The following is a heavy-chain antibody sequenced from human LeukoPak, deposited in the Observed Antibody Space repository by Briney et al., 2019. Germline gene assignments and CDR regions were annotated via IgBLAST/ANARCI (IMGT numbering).Heavy chain of an antibody. CDR1: GSIFSDYY. J-gene: IGHJ6*02. CDR3: ARGHYGMDV. Sequence: PGGSLRLSCAASGSIFSDYYMSWIRQAPGKGLEWVSYISSSSSYTNYADSVKGRFTISRDNAKNSLYLQMNSLRAEDRAVYYCARGHYGMDVWGQGTTVTVSS. V-gene: IGHV3-11*06. CDR2: ISSSSSYT.